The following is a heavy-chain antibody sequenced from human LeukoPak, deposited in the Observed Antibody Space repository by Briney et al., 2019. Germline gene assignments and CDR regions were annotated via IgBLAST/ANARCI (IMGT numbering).Heavy chain of an antibody. CDR3: ARESAGVYVPEYYFDY. V-gene: IGHV1-3*03. CDR1: GYTFTSYA. CDR2: INAGNGNT. Sequence: ASVKVSCKASGYTFTSYAMHWVRQAPGQRLEWMGWINAGNGNTKYSQEFQGRVTITRDTSASTAYMELSSLRSEDMAVYYCARESAGVYVPEYYFDYWGQGTLATVSS. J-gene: IGHJ4*02. D-gene: IGHD2-8*01.